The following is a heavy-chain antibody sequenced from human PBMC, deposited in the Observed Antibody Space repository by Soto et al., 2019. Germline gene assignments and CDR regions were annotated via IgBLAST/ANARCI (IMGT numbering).Heavy chain of an antibody. Sequence: EVQLLESGGGLVQPGGSLRLSCAASGFTFSSYAMSWVRQAPGKGLEWVSGISGSGGSTFYADSVKGRFTISRDTSKNTLLLQMYSLRAEDTAVYYCAKDSGRGYAWFASWGQGTLVSVSS. CDR2: ISGSGGST. J-gene: IGHJ5*01. D-gene: IGHD2-2*01. CDR1: GFTFSSYA. CDR3: AKDSGRGYAWFAS. V-gene: IGHV3-23*01.